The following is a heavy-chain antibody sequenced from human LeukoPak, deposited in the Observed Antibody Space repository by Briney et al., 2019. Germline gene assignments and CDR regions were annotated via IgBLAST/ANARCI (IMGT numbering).Heavy chain of an antibody. D-gene: IGHD3-10*01. CDR2: ISSASAYI. V-gene: IGHV3-21*06. CDR1: GFTFSSYS. CDR3: AREHGIPGSGSYKVDY. Sequence: GGSLRLSCAPSGFTFSSYSMNWVRQAPGKGLEWVSSISSASAYIYYADSVKGRFTISRDYAKNLLYLQMNSLRVEDTAVYYCAREHGIPGSGSYKVDYWGQGTLVTVSS. J-gene: IGHJ4*02.